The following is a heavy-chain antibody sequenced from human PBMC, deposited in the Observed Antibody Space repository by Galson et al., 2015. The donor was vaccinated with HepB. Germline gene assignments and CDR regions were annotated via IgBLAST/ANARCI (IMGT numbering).Heavy chain of an antibody. CDR1: GFTFSSYS. CDR2: ISSSSSTI. CDR3: ARGMGLLWFGELLDYYYYGMDV. Sequence: SLRLSCAASGFTFSSYSMNWVRQAPGKGLEWVSYISSSSSTIYYADSVKGRFTISRDNAKNSLYLQMNRLRAEDTAVYYCARGMGLLWFGELLDYYYYGMDVWGQGTTVTVSS. J-gene: IGHJ6*02. D-gene: IGHD3-10*01. V-gene: IGHV3-48*01.